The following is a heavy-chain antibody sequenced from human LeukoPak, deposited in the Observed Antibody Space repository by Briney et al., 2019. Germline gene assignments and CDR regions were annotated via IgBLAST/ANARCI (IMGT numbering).Heavy chain of an antibody. Sequence: GGSLRLSCAASGFTFSSYSMNWVRQAPGKGLEWVSSISSGSTYMYYADSVEGRFTISRDNAQNSMYLQMNSLRAEDTAVYYCGRVGGRSKAAKGDAFDIWGQGTMVTVSS. J-gene: IGHJ3*02. CDR2: ISSGSTYM. CDR3: GRVGGRSKAAKGDAFDI. V-gene: IGHV3-21*01. D-gene: IGHD6-6*01. CDR1: GFTFSSYS.